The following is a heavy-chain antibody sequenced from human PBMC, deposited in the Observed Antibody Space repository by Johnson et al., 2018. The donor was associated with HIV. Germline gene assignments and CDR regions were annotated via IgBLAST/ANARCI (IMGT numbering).Heavy chain of an antibody. Sequence: MLLVESGGGVVQPGRSLRLSCAASGFTVSSNYMSWVRQTPGKGLEWVSVIYSGGSTYYADSVTGRFTISRDNSKNTLYLQMNSLRPEDTAVYYCARDRPSGWPDAFDIWGQGTMVTVSS. CDR2: IYSGGST. CDR3: ARDRPSGWPDAFDI. CDR1: GFTVSSNY. V-gene: IGHV3-66*02. J-gene: IGHJ3*02. D-gene: IGHD6-19*01.